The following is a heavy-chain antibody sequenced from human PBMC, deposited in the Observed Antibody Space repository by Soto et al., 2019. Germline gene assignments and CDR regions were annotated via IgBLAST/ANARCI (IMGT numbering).Heavy chain of an antibody. Sequence: PSETLSLTCAVSGGSISSSNWWSWVRQPPGKGLEWIGEIYYSGSTNYNPSLKSRVTISVDTSKNQFSLKLSSVTAADTAVYYCAREGGAAGYNWFDPWGQGTLVTVSS. V-gene: IGHV4-4*02. CDR1: GGSISSSNW. CDR2: IYYSGST. J-gene: IGHJ5*02. CDR3: AREGGAAGYNWFDP. D-gene: IGHD2-15*01.